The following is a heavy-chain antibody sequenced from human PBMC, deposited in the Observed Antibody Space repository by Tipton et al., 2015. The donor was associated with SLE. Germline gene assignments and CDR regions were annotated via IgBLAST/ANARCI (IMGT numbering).Heavy chain of an antibody. V-gene: IGHV3-13*04. CDR2: IGTAGDT. CDR1: GFTFSSYD. J-gene: IGHJ4*02. Sequence: SLRLSCAASGFTFSSYDMHWVRQATGKGLEWVSAIGTAGDTYYPGSVKGRFTISRENAKNSLYLQMNSLRAGDTAVYYCARDPYYDSSGYYSYFDYWGQGGLGTVST. CDR3: ARDPYYDSSGYYSYFDY. D-gene: IGHD3-22*01.